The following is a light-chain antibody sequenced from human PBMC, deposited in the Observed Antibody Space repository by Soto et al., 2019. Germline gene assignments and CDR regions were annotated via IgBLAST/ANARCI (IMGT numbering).Light chain of an antibody. CDR1: SNDVGGHNF. Sequence: QSALTQPRSVSGSPGQSVTISCTGTSNDVGGHNFVSWYQHHPGKAPKLMIYDVTKRPSGVPDRFSGSKSGNTASLTISGLQAEDEANYYCSSYAANYMYVVFGGGTKLTVL. CDR3: SSYAANYMYVV. J-gene: IGLJ2*01. CDR2: DVT. V-gene: IGLV2-11*01.